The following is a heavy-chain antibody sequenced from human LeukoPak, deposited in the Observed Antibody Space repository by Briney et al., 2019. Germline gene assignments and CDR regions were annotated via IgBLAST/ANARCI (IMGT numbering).Heavy chain of an antibody. Sequence: GGSLRLSCAASGFTVSSNYMSWVRQAPGKGLEWVSVIYSGGSTYYADSVKGRFTISRDNSKNTLYLQMNSLRAEDTAVYYCAKAIVGSWYYFDYWGQGTLVTVSS. CDR1: GFTVSSNY. CDR2: IYSGGST. CDR3: AKAIVGSWYYFDY. J-gene: IGHJ4*02. V-gene: IGHV3-53*01. D-gene: IGHD6-13*01.